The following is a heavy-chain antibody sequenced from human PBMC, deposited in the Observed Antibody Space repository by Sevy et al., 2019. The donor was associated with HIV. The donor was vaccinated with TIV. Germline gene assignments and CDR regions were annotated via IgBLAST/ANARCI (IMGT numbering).Heavy chain of an antibody. CDR3: ARDLEFYDYGDYGPAFMPDY. D-gene: IGHD4-17*01. CDR1: GFTFSTYG. J-gene: IGHJ4*02. CDR2: IWFDGSNT. V-gene: IGHV3-33*01. Sequence: GGSLRLSCAASGFTFSTYGMHWVRQAPGRGLEWVAVIWFDGSNTYYADSVKGRFTISRDIAKNTLHLQMNSLRAEDTAVYYCARDLEFYDYGDYGPAFMPDYWGQGTLVTVSS.